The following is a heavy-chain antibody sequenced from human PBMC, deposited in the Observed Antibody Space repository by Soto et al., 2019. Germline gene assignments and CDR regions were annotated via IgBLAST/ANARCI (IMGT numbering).Heavy chain of an antibody. Sequence: SLRLSCAASGFTFSSYGMHWVRQAPGKGLEWVAVIWYDGSNKYYADSVKGRFTISRDNSKNTLYLQMSSLRAEDTAVYYSARDDSMVVAATPSGNNAFDTWDQGTMFAVSS. D-gene: IGHD2-15*01. CDR3: ARDDSMVVAATPSGNNAFDT. CDR2: IWYDGSNK. V-gene: IGHV3-33*01. J-gene: IGHJ3*02. CDR1: GFTFSSYG.